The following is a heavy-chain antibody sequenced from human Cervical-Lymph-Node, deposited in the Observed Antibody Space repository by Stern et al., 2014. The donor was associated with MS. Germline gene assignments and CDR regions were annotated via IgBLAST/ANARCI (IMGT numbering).Heavy chain of an antibody. CDR1: GYTFIGYF. J-gene: IGHJ4*02. CDR3: TRDNSGKGYRDFDY. D-gene: IGHD4-23*01. Sequence: QVQLMQSGAEVKTPGASVKVSCKASGYTFIGYFIHWVRQAPGQGLEWMGWINPKSGTTSYIQKLQGRVTVTRDTSITTVYMELGRLTSDDTAVYYCTRDNSGKGYRDFDYWGQGTLVTVSS. CDR2: INPKSGTT. V-gene: IGHV1-2*02.